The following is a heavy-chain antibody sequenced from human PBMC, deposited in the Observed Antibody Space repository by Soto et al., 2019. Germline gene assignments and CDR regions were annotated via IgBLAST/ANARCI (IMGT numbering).Heavy chain of an antibody. CDR2: VYYRGRS. D-gene: IGHD4-4*01. Sequence: PSETLSLTCTVSGGSVTNSSYYWGWIRQSPGKGLEWIGSVYYRGRSYSKSSVKSRVTISVDTSKNQFSLNLNSVTASDTAVYFCVSQRTTVITKAYFDYWGPGAMGTVSS. CDR1: GGSVTNSSYY. V-gene: IGHV4-39*01. CDR3: VSQRTTVITKAYFDY. J-gene: IGHJ4*01.